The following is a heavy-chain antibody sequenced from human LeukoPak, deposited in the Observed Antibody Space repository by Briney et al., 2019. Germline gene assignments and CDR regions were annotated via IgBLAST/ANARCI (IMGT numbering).Heavy chain of an antibody. V-gene: IGHV3-21*01. D-gene: IGHD3-10*01. Sequence: GGSLRLSCAASGFTFSSYSMNWVRQAPGKGLEWVSSISSSSNYIYYADSVKGRFTISRDNAKNSLYLQMNSLRAEDTAVYYCARDPGDYYGSGSSDAFDIWGQGTMVTVSS. CDR1: GFTFSSYS. CDR3: ARDPGDYYGSGSSDAFDI. CDR2: ISSSSNYI. J-gene: IGHJ3*02.